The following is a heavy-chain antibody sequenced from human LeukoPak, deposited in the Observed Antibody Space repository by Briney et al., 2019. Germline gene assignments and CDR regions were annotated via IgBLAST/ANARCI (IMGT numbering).Heavy chain of an antibody. J-gene: IGHJ4*02. CDR2: ISAGGGST. CDR1: GFTFSSYA. D-gene: IGHD3-9*01. Sequence: PGGSPRLSCAASGFTFSSYAMSWVRQAPGQGLEWVAGISAGGGSTYYADSVKGRFTIPRDNSKNMLYLQLNSLRAEDTAVYYCAKGDPPTYYDILTGQDYWGQGTLVTVSS. V-gene: IGHV3-23*01. CDR3: AKGDPPTYYDILTGQDY.